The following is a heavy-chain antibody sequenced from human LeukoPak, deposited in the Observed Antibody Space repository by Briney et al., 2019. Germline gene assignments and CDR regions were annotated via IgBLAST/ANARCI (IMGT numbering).Heavy chain of an antibody. CDR1: GDSISTYY. J-gene: IGHJ4*02. V-gene: IGHV4-30-4*01. CDR2: IYYSGST. Sequence: SETLPLTCTVSGDSISTYYWSWIRQPPGKGLECIGHIYYSGSTYYNPSLKSRVTISVGTSKNQFSLKLSSVTAADTAVYYCARGRGVPYYYDSSGYYPADYWGQGTLVTVSS. CDR3: ARGRGVPYYYDSSGYYPADY. D-gene: IGHD3-22*01.